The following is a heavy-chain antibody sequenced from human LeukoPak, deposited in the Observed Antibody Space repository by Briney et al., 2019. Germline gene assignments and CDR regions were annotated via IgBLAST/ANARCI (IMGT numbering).Heavy chain of an antibody. CDR1: GFTFSNYG. D-gene: IGHD2-15*01. Sequence: GGSLRLSCAASGFTFSNYGMHWVRQAPGKGLEWVAVIRFDGSNKFYADSVKGRFTISRDNSKNTLYLQMNGLRAEDTAVYYCARDRLGYCSGGSCYSAYDGFDIWGQGTMVTVSS. V-gene: IGHV3-33*01. CDR2: IRFDGSNK. J-gene: IGHJ3*02. CDR3: ARDRLGYCSGGSCYSAYDGFDI.